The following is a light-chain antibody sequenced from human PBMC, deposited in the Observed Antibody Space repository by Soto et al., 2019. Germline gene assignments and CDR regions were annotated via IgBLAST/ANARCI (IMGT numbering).Light chain of an antibody. Sequence: QSVLTQPASVSGSPGQSITISCTGTSSDVGGYNLVSWYQQHPGRAPKLIIYEGTKRPSGVSDRFSVSKSGNTASLTISGLQADDEADYYCSSYTSSSTLYVFGTGTKVTVL. CDR2: EGT. CDR3: SSYTSSSTLYV. CDR1: SSDVGGYNL. J-gene: IGLJ1*01. V-gene: IGLV2-14*02.